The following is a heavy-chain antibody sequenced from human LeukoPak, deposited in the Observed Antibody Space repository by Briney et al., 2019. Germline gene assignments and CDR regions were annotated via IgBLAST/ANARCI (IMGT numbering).Heavy chain of an antibody. CDR1: GFTFSSYA. J-gene: IGHJ4*02. Sequence: QPGGSLRLSCAASGFTFSSYAMHWVRQAPGKGLEWVAVISYDGSNKYYADSVKGRFTISRDNSKNTLYLQMNSLRAEDTAVYYCARDSPVDTAMVEEVYFDYWGQGTLVTVSS. D-gene: IGHD5-18*01. CDR3: ARDSPVDTAMVEEVYFDY. CDR2: ISYDGSNK. V-gene: IGHV3-30*04.